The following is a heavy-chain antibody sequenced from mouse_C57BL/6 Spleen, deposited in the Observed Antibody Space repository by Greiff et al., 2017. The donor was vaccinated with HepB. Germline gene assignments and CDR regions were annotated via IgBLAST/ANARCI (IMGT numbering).Heavy chain of an antibody. CDR3: ARGGGTSWFAY. J-gene: IGHJ3*01. V-gene: IGHV1-39*01. CDR2: INPNYGTT. Sequence: EVKLVESGPELVKPGASVKISCKASGYSFTDYNMNWVKQSNGKSLEWIGVINPNYGTTSYNQKFKCKATLTVDQSSSTAYMQLNSLTSEDSAVYYCARGGGTSWFAYWGQGTLVTVSA. CDR1: GYSFTDYN. D-gene: IGHD4-1*01.